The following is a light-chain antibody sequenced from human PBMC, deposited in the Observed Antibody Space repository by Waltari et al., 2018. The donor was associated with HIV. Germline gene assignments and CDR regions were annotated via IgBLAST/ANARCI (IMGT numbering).Light chain of an antibody. Sequence: QSVLTQPPSASGTPGQKVTISCSGGTANIGATFVFLFHQFPGTAPKLLIYRDNLRHSGVPARFSGSKSGTSASLTISGLRSDDEAHYFCAVLDDTLGGGVFGGGTKLTVL. J-gene: IGLJ2*01. V-gene: IGLV1-47*01. CDR1: TANIGATF. CDR2: RDN. CDR3: AVLDDTLGGGV.